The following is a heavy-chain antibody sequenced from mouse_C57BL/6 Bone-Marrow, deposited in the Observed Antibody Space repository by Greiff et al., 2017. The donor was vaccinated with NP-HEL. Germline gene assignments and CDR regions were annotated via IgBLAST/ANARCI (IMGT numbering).Heavy chain of an antibody. CDR1: GFNIKDYY. J-gene: IGHJ4*01. CDR2: IDPEDGET. CDR3: ARPTVVAFYAMDY. Sequence: EVKVEESGAELVKPGASVKLSCTASGFNIKDYYMHWVKQRTEQGLEWIGRIDPEDGETKYAPKFQSKATITADTSSNTAYLQLSSLTSEDTAVYYCARPTVVAFYAMDYWGQGTSVTVSS. V-gene: IGHV14-2*01. D-gene: IGHD1-1*01.